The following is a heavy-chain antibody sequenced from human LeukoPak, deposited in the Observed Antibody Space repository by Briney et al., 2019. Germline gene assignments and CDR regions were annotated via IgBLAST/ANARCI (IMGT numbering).Heavy chain of an antibody. CDR2: INHSGTT. J-gene: IGHJ5*02. CDR1: SGSFSDYY. V-gene: IGHV4-34*01. Sequence: PSETLSLNSAGYSGSFSDYYWSWIRQPPGKGLQWIGEINHSGTTNYNPSLKSRVTISVDTSKNQFSLKLSSVTAADTAVYYCATQWFGESYSWFDPWGQGTLVTVSS. CDR3: ATQWFGESYSWFDP. D-gene: IGHD3-10*01.